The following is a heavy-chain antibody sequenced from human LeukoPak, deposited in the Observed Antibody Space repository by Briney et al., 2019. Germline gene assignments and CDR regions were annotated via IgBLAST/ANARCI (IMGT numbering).Heavy chain of an antibody. CDR3: ARDLRAAAATGTNFDY. Sequence: GGSLRLSCAASGFTFSDYYMSWIRQAPGKGLEWVSYISSSSSYIYYADSVKGRFTISRDNAKNTQYLQMNSLRAEDTAVYYCARDLRAAAATGTNFDYWGQGTLVTVSS. J-gene: IGHJ4*02. CDR1: GFTFSDYY. D-gene: IGHD6-25*01. V-gene: IGHV3-11*06. CDR2: ISSSSSYI.